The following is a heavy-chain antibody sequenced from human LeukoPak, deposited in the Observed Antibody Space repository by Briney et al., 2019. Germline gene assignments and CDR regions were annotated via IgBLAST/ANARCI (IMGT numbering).Heavy chain of an antibody. Sequence: SETLSLTCAVSGGSISSGGHYWSWIRQHPEKGLEWLGFIYYSGSAYYNPSLKSRVTISVDTSKNQFSEKLSSVTAADTAVYCCARVYYYDSSGYYGMDVWGQGTTVTVSS. CDR1: GGSISSGGHY. CDR2: IYYSGSA. V-gene: IGHV4-31*11. J-gene: IGHJ6*02. CDR3: ARVYYYDSSGYYGMDV. D-gene: IGHD3-22*01.